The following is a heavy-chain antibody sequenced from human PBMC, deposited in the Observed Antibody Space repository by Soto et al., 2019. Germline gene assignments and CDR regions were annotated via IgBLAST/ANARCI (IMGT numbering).Heavy chain of an antibody. Sequence: GGSLRLSCAASGFTFSSYGMHWVRQAPGKGLEWVAVIWYDGSNKYYADSVKGRFAISRDNSKNTLYLQMNSLRAEDTAVYYCARDFLDGDYFDYWGQGTLVTVSS. CDR1: GFTFSSYG. J-gene: IGHJ4*02. CDR3: ARDFLDGDYFDY. V-gene: IGHV3-33*01. CDR2: IWYDGSNK. D-gene: IGHD4-17*01.